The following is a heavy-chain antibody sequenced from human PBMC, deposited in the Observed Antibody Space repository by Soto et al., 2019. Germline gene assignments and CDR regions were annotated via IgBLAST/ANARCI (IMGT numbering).Heavy chain of an antibody. CDR3: AKLERTQLWLLVQN. CDR2: ITYGGSI. Sequence: SETLSLTCTVSGASITNGDFFWSWVRQHPDKGLEWLAYITYGGSIYYNPSLRSRLSVSIDKSKSQFSLNVRSVTAAATAVYFCAKLERTQLWLLVQNWGQGLPVTVAS. CDR1: GASITNGDFF. J-gene: IGHJ4*02. D-gene: IGHD5-18*01. V-gene: IGHV4-31*03.